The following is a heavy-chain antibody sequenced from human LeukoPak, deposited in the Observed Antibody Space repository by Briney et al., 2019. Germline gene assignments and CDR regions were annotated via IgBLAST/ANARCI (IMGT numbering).Heavy chain of an antibody. V-gene: IGHV3-21*06. CDR1: GFTFSSYS. CDR3: ARDWGELAYFDY. J-gene: IGHJ4*02. Sequence: PGGXXRLSCAASGFTFSSYSMNWVRQAPGKGPEWVSSISSSSSYIYYADSVKGRFTISRDNAKNSLYLQMNSLRAEDTAVYYCARDWGELAYFDYWGQGTLVTVS. CDR2: ISSSSSYI. D-gene: IGHD1-26*01.